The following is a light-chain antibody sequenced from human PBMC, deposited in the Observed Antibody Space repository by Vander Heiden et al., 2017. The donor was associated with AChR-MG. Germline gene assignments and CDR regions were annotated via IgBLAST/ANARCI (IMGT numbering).Light chain of an antibody. CDR2: DTS. Sequence: QAVVTQGPPLPLSPGGTVTLTCGSSTGAVTSGHYPYWFQQKPGQAPRTLIYDTSNKHSWTPARFSGSLLGGKAALTLSGAQPEDEAEYYCLLSYSGALYVFGTGTKVTVL. V-gene: IGLV7-46*01. CDR1: TGAVTSGHY. CDR3: LLSYSGALYV. J-gene: IGLJ1*01.